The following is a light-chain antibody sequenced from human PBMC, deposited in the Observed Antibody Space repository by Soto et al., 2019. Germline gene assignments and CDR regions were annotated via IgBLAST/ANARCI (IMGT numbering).Light chain of an antibody. V-gene: IGLV2-8*01. CDR2: EVT. Sequence: QSALTQPPSASGSPGQSVTISCTGTSSDVGGYNYVSWYQQHPGKVPKLTIYEVTKRPSGVPDRFSGSKSGNTASLTVSGLQAEDEADYYCSSYAGSNILVFGGGTQLTVL. J-gene: IGLJ3*02. CDR1: SSDVGGYNY. CDR3: SSYAGSNILV.